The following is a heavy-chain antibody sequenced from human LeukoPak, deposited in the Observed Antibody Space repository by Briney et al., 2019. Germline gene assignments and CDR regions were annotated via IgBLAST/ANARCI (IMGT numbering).Heavy chain of an antibody. V-gene: IGHV3-9*01. CDR3: AKGIAAPGREGFDY. Sequence: PGGSLRLSCAASGFTFDDYAMHWVRQAPGKGLEWVSGISWNSDSIAYAESVKGRFTISGDNAKNSLYLQMDSLRAEDTALYYCAKGIAAPGREGFDYWGQGTLVTVSS. J-gene: IGHJ4*02. D-gene: IGHD6-13*01. CDR1: GFTFDDYA. CDR2: ISWNSDSI.